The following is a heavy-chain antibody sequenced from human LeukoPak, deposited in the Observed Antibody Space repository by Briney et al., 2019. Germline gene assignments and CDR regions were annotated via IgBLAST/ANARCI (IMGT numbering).Heavy chain of an antibody. Sequence: SETLSLTCTVSGGSISSYYWSWLRQPPGKGLEWIGYIYYSGSTNYNPSLKSRVTISVDTSKNQFSLKLSSVTAADTAVYYCARVGMATITFDYWGQGTLVTVSS. V-gene: IGHV4-59*01. CDR1: GGSISSYY. J-gene: IGHJ4*02. CDR2: IYYSGST. D-gene: IGHD5-24*01. CDR3: ARVGMATITFDY.